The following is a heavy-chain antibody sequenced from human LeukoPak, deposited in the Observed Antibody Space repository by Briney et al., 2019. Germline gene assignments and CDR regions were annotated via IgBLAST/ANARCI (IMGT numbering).Heavy chain of an antibody. J-gene: IGHJ4*02. CDR2: ISAYNGNT. CDR3: ARVHIVVVTAIGFDY. D-gene: IGHD2-21*02. CDR1: GYTFTSYG. V-gene: IGHV1-18*01. Sequence: ASAKVSCKASGYTFTSYGISWVRQAPGQGLEWMGWISAYNGNTNYAQKLQGRVTMTTDTSTSTAYMELRSLRSDDTAVYYCARVHIVVVTAIGFDYWGQGTLVTVSS.